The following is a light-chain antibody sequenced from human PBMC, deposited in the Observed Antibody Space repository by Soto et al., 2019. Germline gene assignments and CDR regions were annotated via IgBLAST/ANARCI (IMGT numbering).Light chain of an antibody. CDR3: QSYDSSNLWV. Sequence: NFMLTQPHSVSESPGKTVTISCTRSSGSIASNYVQWYQQRPGSAPTTVIYEDNQRPSGVPDRFSGSIDSSSNSASLTISGLKTEDEADFYCQSYDSSNLWVFGGVTKLTVL. CDR1: SGSIASNY. CDR2: EDN. V-gene: IGLV6-57*04. J-gene: IGLJ3*02.